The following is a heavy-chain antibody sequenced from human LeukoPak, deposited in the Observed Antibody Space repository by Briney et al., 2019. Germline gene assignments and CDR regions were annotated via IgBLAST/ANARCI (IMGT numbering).Heavy chain of an antibody. J-gene: IGHJ4*02. V-gene: IGHV3-23*01. CDR1: GFTFSSYA. CDR2: ISGSGGST. Sequence: GGSLRLSCAASGFTFSSYAMSWVRQAPGKGLEWVSAISGSGGSTYYADSVKGRFTICRDNSKNTLYLQMNSLRAEDTAVYYCAKAQLVVPAAMPWDYWGQGTLVTVSS. D-gene: IGHD2-2*01. CDR3: AKAQLVVPAAMPWDY.